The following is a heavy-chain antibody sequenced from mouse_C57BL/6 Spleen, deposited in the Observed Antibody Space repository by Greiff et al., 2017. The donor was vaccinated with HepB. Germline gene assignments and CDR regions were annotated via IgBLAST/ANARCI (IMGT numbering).Heavy chain of an antibody. D-gene: IGHD2-3*01. CDR2: ISYDGSN. J-gene: IGHJ3*01. CDR3: ARADGRWFAY. V-gene: IGHV3-6*01. CDR1: GYSITSGYY. Sequence: EVQLQESGPGLVKPSQSLSLTCSVTGYSITSGYYWNWIRQFPGNKLEWMGYISYDGSNNYNPSLKNRISITRDTSKNQFFLKLNSVTTEDTATYYWARADGRWFAYWGQGTLVTVSA.